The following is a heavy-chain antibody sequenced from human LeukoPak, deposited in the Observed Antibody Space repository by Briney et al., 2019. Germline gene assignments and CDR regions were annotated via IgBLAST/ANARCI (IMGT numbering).Heavy chain of an antibody. Sequence: GGSLRLSCAGSGFPFSSHGMNWVRQAPGKGLEWVSGISPGGGPTYYADSVKGRFTISRGDSKNTLYLQMKNLRAEDTAVYYCAKDGAWLRFDDWGQGILVTVSS. CDR2: ISPGGGPT. CDR3: AKDGAWLRFDD. D-gene: IGHD5-12*01. V-gene: IGHV3-23*01. J-gene: IGHJ4*02. CDR1: GFPFSSHG.